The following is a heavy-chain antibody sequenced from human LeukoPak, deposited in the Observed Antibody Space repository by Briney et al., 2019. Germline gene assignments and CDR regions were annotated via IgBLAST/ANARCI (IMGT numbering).Heavy chain of an antibody. CDR3: AKERAGTTAFDY. J-gene: IGHJ4*02. Sequence: GGSLRLSCAASGFTFSDYYMSWVRQAPGKGLDWVSLISSSGGSTYYADSVKGRFTISRDNSKNTLYLQMNSLRAEDTAVYYCAKERAGTTAFDYWGQGTLVTVSS. CDR1: GFTFSDYY. V-gene: IGHV3-23*01. D-gene: IGHD4-17*01. CDR2: ISSSGGST.